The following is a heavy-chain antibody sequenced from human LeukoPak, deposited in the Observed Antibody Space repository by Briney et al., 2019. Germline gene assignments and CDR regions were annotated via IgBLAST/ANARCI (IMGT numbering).Heavy chain of an antibody. CDR1: GFTFDDYA. V-gene: IGHV3-9*01. CDR2: ISWNSGSI. CDR3: AKVSLRNGAFDI. D-gene: IGHD2-8*01. Sequence: GGSLRLSCAASGFTFDDYAMHWVRQAPGKGLEWVSGISWNSGSIGYADSVKGRFTISRDNAKNSPYLQMNSLRAEDTALYYYAKVSLRNGAFDIWGQGTMVTVSS. J-gene: IGHJ3*02.